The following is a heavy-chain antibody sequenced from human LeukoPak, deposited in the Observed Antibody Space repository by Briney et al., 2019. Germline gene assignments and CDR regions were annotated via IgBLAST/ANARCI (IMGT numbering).Heavy chain of an antibody. CDR1: GFSVSTNY. D-gene: IGHD6-19*01. CDR3: ARDKDSSGPTFDY. J-gene: IGHJ4*02. V-gene: IGHV3-53*01. CDR2: IYSGGTT. Sequence: GGSLRLSCAASGFSVSTNYMSWVRQAPGKGLEWVSVIYSGGTTYYADSVKGRFTISRDNSKNTLYLQMNSLRAEDTAVYYCARDKDSSGPTFDYWGQGTLVTVSS.